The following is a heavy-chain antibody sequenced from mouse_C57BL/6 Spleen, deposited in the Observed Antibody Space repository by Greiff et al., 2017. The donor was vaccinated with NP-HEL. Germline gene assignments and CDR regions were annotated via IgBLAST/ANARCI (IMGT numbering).Heavy chain of an antibody. J-gene: IGHJ3*01. V-gene: IGHV1-22*01. Sequence: EVQLQQSGPELVKPGASVKMSCKVSGYTFTDYNMHWVKQSHGKSLEWIGYINPINGGTSYNQKFKGKATLTVNKSSRTTYVKLHSLTSEGSAVYYCASDRRIFAYWGKGTLVTVSA. CDR3: ASDRRIFAY. CDR2: INPINGGT. CDR1: GYTFTDYN.